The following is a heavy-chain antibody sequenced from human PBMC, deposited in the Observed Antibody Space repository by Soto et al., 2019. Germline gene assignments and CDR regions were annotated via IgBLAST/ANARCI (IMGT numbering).Heavy chain of an antibody. V-gene: IGHV1-24*01. J-gene: IGHJ4*02. D-gene: IGHD5-12*01. CDR1: GYTLTELS. Sequence: GASVKVSCKVSGYTLTELSMHWVRQAPGKGLEWMGGFDPEDGETIYAQKFQGRVTMTEDTSTDTAYMELSRLRSDDTAVYYCARGKDRWLQLKYWGQGTLVTVSS. CDR2: FDPEDGET. CDR3: ARGKDRWLQLKY.